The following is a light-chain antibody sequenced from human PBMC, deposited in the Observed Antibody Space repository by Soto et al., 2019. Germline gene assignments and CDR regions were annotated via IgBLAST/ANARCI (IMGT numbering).Light chain of an antibody. CDR2: DAS. CDR1: QSISSW. J-gene: IGKJ1*01. Sequence: QMTQSPFALSATIGDRVSFTCRARQSISSWLAWYQQKPGKAPKLLIYDASSLESGVPSRFSGSGSGTEFTLTISSLQPDDFATYYCQQYNSYSWTSGQGTKVDI. V-gene: IGKV1-5*01. CDR3: QQYNSYSWT.